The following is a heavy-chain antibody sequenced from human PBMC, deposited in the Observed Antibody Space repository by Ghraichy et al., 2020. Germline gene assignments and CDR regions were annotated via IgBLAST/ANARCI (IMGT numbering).Heavy chain of an antibody. CDR2: IRSKGYGGTT. J-gene: IGHJ4*02. CDR3: TRASGASDY. Sequence: GGSLRLSCTASGFTFGDYAVSWFRQAPGKGLEWVGFIRSKGYGGTTEYAASVKGRFAISRDDSKSIAYLQMDSLKTEDTAVYYCTRASGASDYWGQGTLVTVSS. V-gene: IGHV3-49*03. D-gene: IGHD5-12*01. CDR1: GFTFGDYA.